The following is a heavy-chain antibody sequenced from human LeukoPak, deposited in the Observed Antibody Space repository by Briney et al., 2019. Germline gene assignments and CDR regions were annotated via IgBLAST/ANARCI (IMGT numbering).Heavy chain of an antibody. D-gene: IGHD2-21*02. J-gene: IGHJ3*02. CDR3: ARFCCGGDPDAFDI. V-gene: IGHV3-21*01. CDR2: ISSSSSYE. CDR1: GFTFSSYS. Sequence: GGSLRLSCAASGFTFSSYSVTWVRQAPGKGLEWVSSISSSSSYEYYADSVKGRFTVSRDNAKNSLYLQMNSLRAEDTAAYYCARFCCGGDPDAFDIWGQGTMVTVSS.